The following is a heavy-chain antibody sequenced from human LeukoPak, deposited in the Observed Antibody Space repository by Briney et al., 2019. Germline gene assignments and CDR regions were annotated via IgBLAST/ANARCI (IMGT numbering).Heavy chain of an antibody. J-gene: IGHJ3*02. D-gene: IGHD4-17*01. CDR2: IGSSGSTV. CDR3: ARDTLVYADSPDAFDI. Sequence: GGSLRLSCAASGFTFSSYSMNWVRQAPGKGLEWVSYIGSSGSTVYYADSVKGRFTISRDNAKNSMYLQMNSLRDEDTAVYYCARDTLVYADSPDAFDIWGQGTMVTVSS. CDR1: GFTFSSYS. V-gene: IGHV3-48*02.